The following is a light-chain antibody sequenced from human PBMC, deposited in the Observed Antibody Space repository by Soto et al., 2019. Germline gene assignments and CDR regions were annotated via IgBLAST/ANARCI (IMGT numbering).Light chain of an antibody. Sequence: QSVLTQPPSVSGAPGQRVTISCTGSSSNIGAGYDVHWYQQLPGTAPKLLIYGNSNRPSGVPDRFSGSKSGTSASLAITGLQAEDEADYYCCSYADGSIYFFGTGTKVTVL. CDR1: SSNIGAGYD. V-gene: IGLV1-40*01. J-gene: IGLJ1*01. CDR2: GNS. CDR3: CSYADGSIYF.